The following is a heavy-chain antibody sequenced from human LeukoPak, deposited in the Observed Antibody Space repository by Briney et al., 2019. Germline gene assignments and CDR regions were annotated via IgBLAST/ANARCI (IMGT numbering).Heavy chain of an antibody. Sequence: GGSLRLSCAASGFTFSRFWMNWVRQAPGRGLEWVANIDQSGGRNNYVDSVKGRFTISRDNAKNSLFLEMSSLRADDTAVYFCARDVGGGTFDIWGQGTTGTVSS. CDR2: IDQSGGRN. CDR1: GFTFSRFW. V-gene: IGHV3-7*04. J-gene: IGHJ3*02. CDR3: ARDVGGGTFDI. D-gene: IGHD3-3*01.